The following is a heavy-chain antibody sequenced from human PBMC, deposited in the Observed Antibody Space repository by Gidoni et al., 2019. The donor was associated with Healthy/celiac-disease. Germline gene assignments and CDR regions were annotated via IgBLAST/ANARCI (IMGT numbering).Heavy chain of an antibody. D-gene: IGHD6-13*01. CDR2: INHRGST. CDR1: GGSVSGYY. Sequence: QVQLQQWGAGLLKPSETLSLTCAVYGGSVSGYYWSWIRQPPGKGLEWIGEINHRGSTHYNPSLKSRVTISVDTSKNHFSLKLSSVTAADTAVYYCARGEPYSSSWSVAIDYWGQGTLVTVSS. V-gene: IGHV4-34*01. J-gene: IGHJ4*02. CDR3: ARGEPYSSSWSVAIDY.